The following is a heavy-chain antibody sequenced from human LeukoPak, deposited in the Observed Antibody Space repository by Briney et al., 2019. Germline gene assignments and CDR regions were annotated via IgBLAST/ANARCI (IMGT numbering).Heavy chain of an antibody. J-gene: IGHJ4*02. CDR3: ASVSVWELATYTGGSFDY. D-gene: IGHD1-26*01. CDR1: GGLISRIEYY. Sequence: SETLSLTCTVSGGLISRIEYYWGWVRQSPVKGLEWLGHIYHTGTTLYSPHLNNRLTVSVDSSKNQFSLTLNSVTAADTAVYYCASVSVWELATYTGGSFDYWGRGILVTVSS. CDR2: IYHTGTT. V-gene: IGHV4-30-4*01.